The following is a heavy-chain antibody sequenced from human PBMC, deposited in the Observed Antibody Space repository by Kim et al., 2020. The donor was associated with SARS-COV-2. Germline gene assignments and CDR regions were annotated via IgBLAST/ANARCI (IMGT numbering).Heavy chain of an antibody. Sequence: DSLKGRFTISRDNAKNSLHLQMNNLRDEDTAVYYCASAGGDSSGWYGPYYWGQGTLVTVSS. J-gene: IGHJ4*02. D-gene: IGHD6-13*01. CDR3: ASAGGDSSGWYGPYY. V-gene: IGHV3-48*02.